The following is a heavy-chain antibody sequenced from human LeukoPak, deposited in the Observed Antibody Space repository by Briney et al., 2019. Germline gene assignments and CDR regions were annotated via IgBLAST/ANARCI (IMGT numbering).Heavy chain of an antibody. CDR2: IYYSGST. CDR1: GGSISSSSHY. J-gene: IGHJ6*02. CDR3: ARHDCITTTCYYFYGMDV. Sequence: ASETLSLTCTVSGGSISSSSHYWGWIRQPPGKGPEWIGSIYYSGSTYYNPSLKSRVTISVDTSKNQFSLKLSSVTATDTAAYYCARHDCITTTCYYFYGMDVWGQGTTVTVSS. V-gene: IGHV4-39*01. D-gene: IGHD2-2*01.